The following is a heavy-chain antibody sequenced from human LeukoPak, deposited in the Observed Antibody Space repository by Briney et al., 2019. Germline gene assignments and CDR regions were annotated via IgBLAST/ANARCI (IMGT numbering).Heavy chain of an antibody. V-gene: IGHV3-74*01. D-gene: IGHD1-26*01. Sequence: GGSLRLSCAASGFTFSGFWMHWVRQAPGKGLVWVSCISLDGSDATYADSVKGRFTISRDNAKNTLHLQMDSLTVEDTAVYYCSRDPTYYLRYGYFDYWGQGALVTVSS. CDR3: SRDPTYYLRYGYFDY. J-gene: IGHJ4*02. CDR1: GFTFSGFW. CDR2: ISLDGSDA.